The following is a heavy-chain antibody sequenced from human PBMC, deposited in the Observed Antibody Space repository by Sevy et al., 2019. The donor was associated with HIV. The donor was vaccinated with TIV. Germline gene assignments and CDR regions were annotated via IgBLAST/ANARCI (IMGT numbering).Heavy chain of an antibody. CDR3: ARVNLEIAAAGYYYYYMDV. D-gene: IGHD6-13*01. V-gene: IGHV1-18*04. J-gene: IGHJ6*03. CDR1: GYTFTSYG. CDR2: ISAYNGNK. Sequence: ASVKVSCKASGYTFTSYGISWVRQAPGQGLEWMGWISAYNGNKNYPQKLQGRVTMTTDTSTSKAYMELRSLRSDDTAVYYCARVNLEIAAAGYYYYYMDVWGKGTTVTVSS.